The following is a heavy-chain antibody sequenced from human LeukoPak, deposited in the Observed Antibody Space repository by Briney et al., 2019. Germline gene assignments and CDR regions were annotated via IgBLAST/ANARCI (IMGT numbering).Heavy chain of an antibody. CDR1: GGSISSYY. CDR3: AGIIAAAGTGNFDY. D-gene: IGHD6-13*01. V-gene: IGHV4-59*08. J-gene: IGHJ4*02. Sequence: SETLSLTCTVSGGSISSYYWSWIRQPPGKGLVWIGYIYYSGSTNYNPSLKSRVTISVDTSKNQFSLKLSSVTAADTAVYYCAGIIAAAGTGNFDYWGQGTLVTVSS. CDR2: IYYSGST.